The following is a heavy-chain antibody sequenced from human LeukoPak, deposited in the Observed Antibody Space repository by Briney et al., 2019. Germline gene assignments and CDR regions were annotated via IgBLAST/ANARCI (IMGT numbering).Heavy chain of an antibody. V-gene: IGHV3-11*04. J-gene: IGHJ4*02. CDR3: ARDTLFSTMSPGFDY. CDR2: ISSSGSTI. CDR1: GFTFSDYY. Sequence: PGGSLRLSCAASGFTFSDYYMSWIRQAPGKGLEWVSYISSSGSTIYYADSVKGRFTISRDNAKNSLYLQMNSLRAEATAVYYCARDTLFSTMSPGFDYWGQGTLVTVSS. D-gene: IGHD2-15*01.